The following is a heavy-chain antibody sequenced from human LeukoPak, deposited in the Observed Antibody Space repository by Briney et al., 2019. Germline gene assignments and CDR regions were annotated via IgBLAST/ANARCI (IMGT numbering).Heavy chain of an antibody. J-gene: IGHJ4*02. CDR3: AGHRSGWLQSSFDY. Sequence: PSETLSLTCTVSGGSINSYWSWIRQPAGKGLELIGRISGSGTITYNPALQSRLSISIDTSKNQFSLKLSSVTAADTAVYYCAGHRSGWLQSSFDYWGQGTLVTVSS. V-gene: IGHV4-4*07. CDR2: ISGSGTI. D-gene: IGHD5-24*01. CDR1: GGSINSY.